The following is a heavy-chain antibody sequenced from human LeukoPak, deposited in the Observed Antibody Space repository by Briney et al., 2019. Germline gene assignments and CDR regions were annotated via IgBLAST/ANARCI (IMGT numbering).Heavy chain of an antibody. CDR3: ARGPWGDYVLDY. D-gene: IGHD4-17*01. CDR1: GCSISSYY. Sequence: SETLSLTCAVSGCSISSYYWSWIRQPAGKGLEWIWRIYTSGRTNYNPSLKSRVTMSVDTSKNQFSRKRSSVTAADTAVYYCARGPWGDYVLDYWGQGTLVTVSS. CDR2: IYTSGRT. V-gene: IGHV4-4*07. J-gene: IGHJ4*02.